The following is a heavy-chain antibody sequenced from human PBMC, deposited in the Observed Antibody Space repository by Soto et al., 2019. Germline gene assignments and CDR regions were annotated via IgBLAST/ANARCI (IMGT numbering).Heavy chain of an antibody. CDR3: ARDVLLNCTNGVCHPPYCWFDP. D-gene: IGHD2-8*01. V-gene: IGHV4-39*02. J-gene: IGHJ5*02. Sequence: QLQLQESGPGLVKPSETLSLTCTVSGGSISSSSYYWGWIRQPPGKGREWIGCIYYSGSTYYNPSLKSRVTISVDTSKYKISLNLSSVTAADTAVYYCARDVLLNCTNGVCHPPYCWFDPWGQGTLVTVSS. CDR1: GGSISSSSYY. CDR2: IYYSGST.